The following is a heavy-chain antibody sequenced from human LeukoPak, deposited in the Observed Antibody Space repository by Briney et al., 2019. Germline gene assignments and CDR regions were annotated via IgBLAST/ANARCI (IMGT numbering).Heavy chain of an antibody. V-gene: IGHV3-23*01. D-gene: IGHD3-10*01. Sequence: GGSLRLSCAASGFTFSSYAMSWVRQAPAKGLEGVSAISGSGGSTYYADSVKGRFTISRDNSKYPLSLQMNSRRGDDAAVYYCAKASRGIWFGDLRSRNWGQGTRDTVSS. CDR2: ISGSGGST. CDR1: GFTFSSYA. J-gene: IGHJ4*02. CDR3: AKASRGIWFGDLRSRN.